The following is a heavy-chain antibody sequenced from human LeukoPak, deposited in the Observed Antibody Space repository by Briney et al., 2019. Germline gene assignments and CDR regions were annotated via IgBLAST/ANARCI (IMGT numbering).Heavy chain of an antibody. Sequence: SETLSLTRAVFGGSISSSNWWSWVRQPPGKGLEWIGEIYHSGSTNYNPSLKSRVTISVDKSKNQFSLKLSSVTAADTAVYYCARAPRSGSYYRLFDYWGQGTLVTVSS. J-gene: IGHJ4*02. D-gene: IGHD1-26*01. V-gene: IGHV4-4*02. CDR1: GGSISSSNW. CDR2: IYHSGST. CDR3: ARAPRSGSYYRLFDY.